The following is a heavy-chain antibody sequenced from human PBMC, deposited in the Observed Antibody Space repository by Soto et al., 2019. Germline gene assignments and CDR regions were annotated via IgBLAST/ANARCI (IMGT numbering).Heavy chain of an antibody. V-gene: IGHV4-30-4*02. CDR2: IYYSGST. D-gene: IGHD3-10*01. Sequence: SETLSLTCTVSGGSISSGDYYWSWIRQPPGKGLEWIGYIYYSGSTYYNPSLKSRVTISVDTSKNQFSLKLSSVTAADTAVYYCARGYYGSGSYYSWYFDYWGQGTLVTVSS. J-gene: IGHJ4*02. CDR1: GGSISSGDYY. CDR3: ARGYYGSGSYYSWYFDY.